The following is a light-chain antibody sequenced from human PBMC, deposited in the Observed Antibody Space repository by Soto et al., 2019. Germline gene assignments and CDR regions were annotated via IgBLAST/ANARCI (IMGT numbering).Light chain of an antibody. CDR1: QSVRSN. CDR2: DAS. J-gene: IGKJ1*01. CDR3: QHYNNWPA. V-gene: IGKV3-15*01. Sequence: IVMTQSPVTLSVSPGESATLSCRASQSVRSNLAWYQQRPGQAPRLLIYDASTRATDIPARFSGSGSGTDFTLTITSLQSEDFAVYYCQHYNNWPAFGLGTRWIS.